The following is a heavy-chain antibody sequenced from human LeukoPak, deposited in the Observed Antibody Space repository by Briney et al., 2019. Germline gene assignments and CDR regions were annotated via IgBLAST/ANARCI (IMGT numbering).Heavy chain of an antibody. V-gene: IGHV3-23*01. Sequence: AGGSLRLSCAASGFTFSTYAMSWVRQAPGKGLEWVSAISGSGGNTYYADSVKGRFTISRDNSKNTLYLQMNSLRAEDTAVYYCAKDLMNYDFWSGYQGYWGQGTLVTVPS. J-gene: IGHJ4*02. CDR2: ISGSGGNT. CDR3: AKDLMNYDFWSGYQGY. CDR1: GFTFSTYA. D-gene: IGHD3-3*01.